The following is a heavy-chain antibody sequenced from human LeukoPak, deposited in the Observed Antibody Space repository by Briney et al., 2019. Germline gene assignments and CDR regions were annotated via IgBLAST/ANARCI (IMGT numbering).Heavy chain of an antibody. CDR2: ISDIGTTQ. CDR1: GFTFSSYE. CDR3: ARDQGATLVRRLTPYLDY. Sequence: GGSLRLSCAASGFTFSSYELNWVRQAPGEGLEWVSYISDIGTTQHYADSVKGRFTISRDNSKNMVFLQMNSLRAEDTAVYYCARDQGATLVRRLTPYLDYWGQGTLVSVSS. J-gene: IGHJ4*02. V-gene: IGHV3-48*03. D-gene: IGHD3-10*01.